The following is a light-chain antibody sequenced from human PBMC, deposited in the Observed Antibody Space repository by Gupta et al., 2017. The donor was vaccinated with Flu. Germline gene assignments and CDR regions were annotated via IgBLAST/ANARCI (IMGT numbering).Light chain of an antibody. CDR2: EVS. CDR3: SSYRSSNTQV. Sequence: QSALTQPASVSGSPGPSITISCPGTSSDVGGYNYVSWYQQHPGKAPKLMIFEVSNRPSGVSNRFSGSKSGNTASLTISGLQAGDEADYYCSSYRSSNTQVFGGGTKLTVL. CDR1: SSDVGGYNY. V-gene: IGLV2-14*01. J-gene: IGLJ3*02.